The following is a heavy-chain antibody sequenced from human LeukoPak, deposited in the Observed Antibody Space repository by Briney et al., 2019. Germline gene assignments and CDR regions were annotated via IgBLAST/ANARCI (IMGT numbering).Heavy chain of an antibody. CDR1: GGSISGYY. D-gene: IGHD4-11*01. Sequence: SETLSLTCTVSGGSISGYYWSWIRQPPGKGLEWIGYIYYSGSTNYNPSLKSRLTISVDTSKNQFSLKLSSVTAADTAVYYCARVRGNYFPDYWAREPWSPSPQ. CDR3: ARVRGNYFPDY. J-gene: IGHJ4*02. CDR2: IYYSGST. V-gene: IGHV4-59*01.